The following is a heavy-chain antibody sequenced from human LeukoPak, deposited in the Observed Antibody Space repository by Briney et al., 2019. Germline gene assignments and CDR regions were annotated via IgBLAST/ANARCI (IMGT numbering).Heavy chain of an antibody. V-gene: IGHV1-2*02. CDR1: GYTFTGYY. Sequence: ASVKVSCKASGYTFTGYYMHWVRQAPGQGLEWMGWINPNSGGTNYAQKFQGRVTMTRDTSISTAYMELSRLRSDDTAVYYCARGHDSSGHYYDRANDDAFDIWGQGTMVTVSS. CDR2: INPNSGGT. CDR3: ARGHDSSGHYYDRANDDAFDI. J-gene: IGHJ3*02. D-gene: IGHD3-22*01.